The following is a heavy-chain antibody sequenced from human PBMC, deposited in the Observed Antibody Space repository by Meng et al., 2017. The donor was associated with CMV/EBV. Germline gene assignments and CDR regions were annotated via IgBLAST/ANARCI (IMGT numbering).Heavy chain of an antibody. CDR2: INSDGSST. CDR1: GFTFSSYW. CDR3: ARESDYGMDV. J-gene: IGHJ6*02. V-gene: IGHV3-74*01. Sequence: GESLKISCAASGFTFSSYWMHWVRQAPGKGLVWVSRINSDGSSTSYADSVKGRFTISRDNAKNTLYLQMNSLRAEDTAVYYCARESDYGMDVWGQGTTVTRLL.